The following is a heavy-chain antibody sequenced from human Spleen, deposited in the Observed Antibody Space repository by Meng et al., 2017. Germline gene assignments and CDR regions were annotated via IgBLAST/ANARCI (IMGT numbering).Heavy chain of an antibody. CDR1: GFTISSNY. J-gene: IGHJ3*02. CDR2: ISQDGSEK. V-gene: IGHV3-7*01. D-gene: IGHD4-11*01. CDR3: ARDFAATTAVDAFDI. Sequence: GGSLRLSCAASGFTISSNYMSWVRQAPGRGLEWVATISQDGSEKDYVDSVKGRFTISRDNGKNSLFLRMNSLRADDTAVYYCARDFAATTAVDAFDIWGQGTMVTVSS.